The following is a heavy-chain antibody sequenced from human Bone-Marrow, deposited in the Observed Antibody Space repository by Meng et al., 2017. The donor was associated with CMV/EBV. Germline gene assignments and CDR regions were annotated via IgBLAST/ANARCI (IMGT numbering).Heavy chain of an antibody. CDR1: GFTFSSYW. V-gene: IGHV3-7*01. J-gene: IGHJ5*02. CDR3: ARDMIARNWFDA. Sequence: GESLKISCAASGFTFSSYWMSWVRQAPGKGLEWVANIKQDGSEKYYVDSVKGRFTISRDNAKNSLYLQMNRLRAEDTAVYYCARDMIARNWFDAWGQGTLVTVSS. D-gene: IGHD3-22*01. CDR2: IKQDGSEK.